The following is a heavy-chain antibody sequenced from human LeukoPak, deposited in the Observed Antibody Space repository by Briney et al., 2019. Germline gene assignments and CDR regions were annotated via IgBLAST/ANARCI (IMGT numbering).Heavy chain of an antibody. CDR2: INSDGSRT. J-gene: IGHJ5*01. CDR1: GFTFSSYW. Sequence: QPGGSLRLSCAASGFTFSSYWMHWVRQAPGKGLVWVSRINSDGSRTSYADSVKGRFTISRDNAKNTLYLQMNSLRAEDTAVYYCARGVGYCSSTSCYWWFDPWGQGTLVTVSS. V-gene: IGHV3-74*01. CDR3: ARGVGYCSSTSCYWWFDP. D-gene: IGHD2-2*01.